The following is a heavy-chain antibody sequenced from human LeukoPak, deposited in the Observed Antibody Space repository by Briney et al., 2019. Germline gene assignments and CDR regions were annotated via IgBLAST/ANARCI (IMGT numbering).Heavy chain of an antibody. J-gene: IGHJ4*02. V-gene: IGHV3-23*01. D-gene: IGHD3-22*01. CDR3: AKKGDYYNSIVPNY. CDR1: GFTFSTYG. Sequence: GGSLRLSCAASGFTFSTYGMSWVRQASGKGLEWVSAISRSGGSTYYADSVKGRFTISKDNSKTTLYLQMNSLRAEDTAVYYCAKKGDYYNSIVPNYWGQGTLVTVSS. CDR2: ISRSGGST.